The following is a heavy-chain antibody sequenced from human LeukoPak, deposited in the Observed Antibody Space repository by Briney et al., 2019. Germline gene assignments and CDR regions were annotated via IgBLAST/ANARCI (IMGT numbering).Heavy chain of an antibody. J-gene: IGHJ3*02. Sequence: PGGSLRLSCAASGFTFSSYAMSWVRQAPGKGLEWVSAISGSGGSTYYAHSVKGRFTISRDNSKNTLYLQMNSLRAEDTAVYYCAKDTLLDLKRDDIWGQGTMVTVSS. V-gene: IGHV3-23*01. CDR2: ISGSGGST. D-gene: IGHD3-9*01. CDR3: AKDTLLDLKRDDI. CDR1: GFTFSSYA.